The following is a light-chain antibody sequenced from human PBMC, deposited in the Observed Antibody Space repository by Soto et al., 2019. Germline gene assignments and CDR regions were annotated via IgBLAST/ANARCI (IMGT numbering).Light chain of an antibody. J-gene: IGKJ2*01. V-gene: IGKV1-39*01. Sequence: DILLTQSPSSLSSSVGERVTISCRASQSISSYLTWYQQKPWNAPRLLIYAASSLQSGVPSRFSGSGSGTDVTLTISSLQPEDFATYYCLQSYSTPPSFGQGTKLEIK. CDR3: LQSYSTPPS. CDR1: QSISSY. CDR2: AAS.